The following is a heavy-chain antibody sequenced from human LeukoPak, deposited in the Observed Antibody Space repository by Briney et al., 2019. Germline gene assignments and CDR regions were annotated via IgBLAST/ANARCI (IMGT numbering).Heavy chain of an antibody. Sequence: ASVKVSCKASGYTFTGYYMHWVRQAPGQGLEWMGWSNPDSGGTNYAQKFQGRVTMTRDTSISTAYMELSRLRSDDTAVYYCARVPRDYGDFGSFDYWGQGTLVTVSS. CDR3: ARVPRDYGDFGSFDY. V-gene: IGHV1-2*02. D-gene: IGHD4-17*01. CDR2: SNPDSGGT. CDR1: GYTFTGYY. J-gene: IGHJ4*02.